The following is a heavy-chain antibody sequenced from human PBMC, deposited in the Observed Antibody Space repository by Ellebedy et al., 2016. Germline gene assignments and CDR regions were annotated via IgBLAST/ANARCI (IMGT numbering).Heavy chain of an antibody. CDR2: INSDGSST. D-gene: IGHD5-18*01. V-gene: IGHV3-74*01. Sequence: GESLKISCAASGFTFSSYWMHWVRQAPGKGPVWVSRINSDGSSTSYADSVKGRFTIPRDNAKNTLYLQMNSLRAEDTAVYYCARVAGYSYGFYANWFDPWGQGTLVTVSS. CDR1: GFTFSSYW. CDR3: ARVAGYSYGFYANWFDP. J-gene: IGHJ5*02.